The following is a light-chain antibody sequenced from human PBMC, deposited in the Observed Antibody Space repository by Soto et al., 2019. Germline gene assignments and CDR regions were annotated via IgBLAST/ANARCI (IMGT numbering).Light chain of an antibody. CDR2: DAS. J-gene: IGKJ4*01. V-gene: IGKV3-11*01. CDR3: QQRSSSPLT. Sequence: EIVLTQSPGTLSLSPGERATLSCRAGQSISSYLAWYQQRPGQAPRLLIYDASNRATGVPARFSGSGSGTDFTLTISSLEPEDFAVYYCQQRSSSPLTFGGGTTVEIK. CDR1: QSISSY.